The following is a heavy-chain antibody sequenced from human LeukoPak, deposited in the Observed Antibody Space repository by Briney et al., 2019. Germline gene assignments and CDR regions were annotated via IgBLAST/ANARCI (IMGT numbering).Heavy chain of an antibody. J-gene: IGHJ4*02. CDR2: IYYSGST. CDR3: ARLELLYYFDY. CDR1: GGSISSGGYY. D-gene: IGHD1-7*01. Sequence: PSQTLSLTCTVSGGSISSGGYYWSWIRQHPGKGLEWIGYIYYSGSTNYNPSLKSRVTISVDTSKNQFSLKLSSVTAADTAVYYCARLELLYYFDYWGQGTLVTVSS. V-gene: IGHV4-31*03.